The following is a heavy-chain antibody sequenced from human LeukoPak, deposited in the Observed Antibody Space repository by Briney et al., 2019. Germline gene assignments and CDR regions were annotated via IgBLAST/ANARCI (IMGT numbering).Heavy chain of an antibody. Sequence: ASVKVSCKASGYTFTGYYMHWVRQAPGQGLEWMGWINPNSGGTNYAQKFQGRVTMTRDTSISTAYLELSRLRSDDTAVYYCARGKRLRYFDRTKYYFDYWGQGTLVTVSS. CDR3: ARGKRLRYFDRTKYYFDY. CDR1: GYTFTGYY. J-gene: IGHJ4*02. V-gene: IGHV1-2*02. CDR2: INPNSGGT. D-gene: IGHD3-9*01.